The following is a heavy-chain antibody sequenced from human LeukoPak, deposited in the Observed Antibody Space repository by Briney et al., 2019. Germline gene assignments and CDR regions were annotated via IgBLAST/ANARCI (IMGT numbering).Heavy chain of an antibody. CDR1: GGTFSSYT. D-gene: IGHD2-2*01. Sequence: SVKVSCKASGGTFSSYTISWVRQAPGQGLEWLGRISPILGIANYAQKFQGRVTITADKSTSTAYMELSSLRSEDTAVYYCARDRRGLYCSSTSCYLGPASNDAFDIWGQGTMVTVSS. V-gene: IGHV1-69*04. CDR3: ARDRRGLYCSSTSCYLGPASNDAFDI. CDR2: ISPILGIA. J-gene: IGHJ3*02.